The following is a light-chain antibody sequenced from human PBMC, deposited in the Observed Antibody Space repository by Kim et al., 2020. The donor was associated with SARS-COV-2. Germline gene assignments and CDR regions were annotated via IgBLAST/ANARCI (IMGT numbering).Light chain of an antibody. J-gene: IGKJ2*01. V-gene: IGKV3-20*01. CDR2: GAS. Sequence: ENVLTQSPGTLSLSPGERATLSCRASQTVTDKYLAWYQQKPGQAPRLLIYGASSRATAIPDRFSGSGSGTDFTLTISRLEPEDFAVYYCQQYGRSLPYTFGQGTKLEIK. CDR3: QQYGRSLPYT. CDR1: QTVTDKY.